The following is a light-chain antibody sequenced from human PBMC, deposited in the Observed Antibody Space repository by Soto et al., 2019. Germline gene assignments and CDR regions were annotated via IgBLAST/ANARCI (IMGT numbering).Light chain of an antibody. CDR3: QSYDISLSGVL. Sequence: QSVLTQPASVSGSPGQSITISCTGTSGDIGSYNRVSWYQQHPGKAPKLIIYEVTDRPSGVSNRFSGSKSGNTASLTISGLQAEDEAEYYCQSYDISLSGVLFGGGTKLTVL. V-gene: IGLV2-14*01. J-gene: IGLJ2*01. CDR2: EVT. CDR1: SGDIGSYNR.